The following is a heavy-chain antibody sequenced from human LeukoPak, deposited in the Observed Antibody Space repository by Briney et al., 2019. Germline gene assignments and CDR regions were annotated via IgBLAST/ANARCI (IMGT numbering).Heavy chain of an antibody. V-gene: IGHV1-2*02. J-gene: IGHJ4*02. Sequence: ASVKVSCKASGYTFTGYYMHWVRQAPGQGLEWMGWINPNSGGTNYAQKFQGRVTMTRDTSISTAYMELSRLRSDDTAVYYCARDHPGFGDFRNPLFDYWGQGTLVTVSS. D-gene: IGHD3-10*01. CDR2: INPNSGGT. CDR1: GYTFTGYY. CDR3: ARDHPGFGDFRNPLFDY.